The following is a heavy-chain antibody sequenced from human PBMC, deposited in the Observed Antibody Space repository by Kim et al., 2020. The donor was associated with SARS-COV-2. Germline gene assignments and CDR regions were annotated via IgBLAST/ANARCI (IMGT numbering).Heavy chain of an antibody. CDR1: GYTFTSHA. D-gene: IGHD3-10*01. V-gene: IGHV1-3*01. CDR2: INAGNGNT. J-gene: IGHJ4*02. Sequence: ASVKVSCKASGYTFTSHAMHWVRQAPGQRLEWMGWINAGNGNTKYSQKFQGRVTITRDTSASTAYMELSSLRSEDTAVYYCARVMVRGVIILGYWGQGTLVTVSS. CDR3: ARVMVRGVIILGY.